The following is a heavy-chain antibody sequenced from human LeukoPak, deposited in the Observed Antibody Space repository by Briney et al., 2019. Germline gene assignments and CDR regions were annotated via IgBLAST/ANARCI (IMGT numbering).Heavy chain of an antibody. Sequence: GASVKVSCKASGYTLTSYGISWVRQAPGQGLEWMGWISAYNGNTNYAQKLQGRATMTTDTSTSTAYMELRSLRSDDTAVYYCARDDTYYYDSSGYTAHGRFDYWGQGTLVTVSS. CDR1: GYTLTSYG. CDR2: ISAYNGNT. J-gene: IGHJ4*02. V-gene: IGHV1-18*01. D-gene: IGHD3-22*01. CDR3: ARDDTYYYDSSGYTAHGRFDY.